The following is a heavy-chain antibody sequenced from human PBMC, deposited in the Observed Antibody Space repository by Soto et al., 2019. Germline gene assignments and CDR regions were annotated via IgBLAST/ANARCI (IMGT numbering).Heavy chain of an antibody. V-gene: IGHV1-18*01. D-gene: IGHD2-15*01. Sequence: QVQLVQSGAEVKKPGASVKVSCKASGYTFTSYGISWVRQAPGQGLEWMGWISVYNGNTNYAQKLQGRVTMTTDTSTSTAYMELRSLRSDDTAVYYCARDRPLILSGNWFDPWGQGTLVTVSS. CDR1: GYTFTSYG. CDR2: ISVYNGNT. CDR3: ARDRPLILSGNWFDP. J-gene: IGHJ5*02.